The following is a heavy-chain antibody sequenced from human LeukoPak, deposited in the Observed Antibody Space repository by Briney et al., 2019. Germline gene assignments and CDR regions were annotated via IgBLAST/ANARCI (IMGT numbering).Heavy chain of an antibody. V-gene: IGHV3-7*05. J-gene: IGHJ4*02. D-gene: IGHD6-19*01. CDR2: IKEDGSEK. Sequence: GGSLRLSCTASGFTFSSYWMSWVRQAPGRGLEWVANIKEDGSEKYYVDSVTGRFTISRDNAKKSLYLQMNSLRAEDTAVCYCASQFWWAAVAGTLDYWGQGTLVTVSS. CDR1: GFTFSSYW. CDR3: ASQFWWAAVAGTLDY.